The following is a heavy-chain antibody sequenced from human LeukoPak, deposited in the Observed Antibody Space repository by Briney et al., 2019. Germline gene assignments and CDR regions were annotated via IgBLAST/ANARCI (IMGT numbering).Heavy chain of an antibody. J-gene: IGHJ4*02. CDR2: IEFDGSTK. Sequence: PGGSLRLSCAASGFTFTNYGMHWVRQAPGKGLEWVAFIEFDGSTKYSADFVKGRFTISRDNSKNTLYLQMDSLRPEDTALYYCANHITVHCSRSRCSDYWGQGTLVTVSS. CDR1: GFTFTNYG. CDR3: ANHITVHCSRSRCSDY. D-gene: IGHD2-2*01. V-gene: IGHV3-30*02.